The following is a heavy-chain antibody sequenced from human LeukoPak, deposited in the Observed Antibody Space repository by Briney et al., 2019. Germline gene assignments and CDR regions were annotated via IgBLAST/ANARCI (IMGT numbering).Heavy chain of an antibody. CDR3: AKGSRYYYYGMDV. CDR1: GFTFSKYW. V-gene: IGHV3-23*01. J-gene: IGHJ6*02. D-gene: IGHD6-6*01. CDR2: ISGSGGST. Sequence: GGSLRLSCAASGFTFSKYWMNWVRQAPGKGLEWVSAISGSGGSTYYADSVKGRFTISRDNSKNTLYLQMNSLRAEDTAVYYCAKGSRYYYYGMDVWGQGTTVTVSS.